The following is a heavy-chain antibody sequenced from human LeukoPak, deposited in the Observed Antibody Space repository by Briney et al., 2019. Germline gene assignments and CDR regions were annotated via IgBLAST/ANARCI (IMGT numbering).Heavy chain of an antibody. V-gene: IGHV3-7*01. CDR3: AREDGIQLWRFDY. J-gene: IGHJ4*02. Sequence: PGGSLRLSCAASGFTFSSYWMSWVRQAPGKGLEWVANIKQDGSEKYYVDSVKGRFTISRDNAKNSLYLQMNSLRAEDTAVYYCAREDGIQLWRFDYWGQGTLVTVSS. CDR2: IKQDGSEK. D-gene: IGHD5-18*01. CDR1: GFTFSSYW.